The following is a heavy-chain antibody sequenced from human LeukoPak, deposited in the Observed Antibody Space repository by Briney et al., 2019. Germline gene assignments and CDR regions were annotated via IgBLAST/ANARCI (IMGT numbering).Heavy chain of an antibody. Sequence: QTGGSLRLSCAASGFTFSSYAMSGVRQAPGEALEWFSAIGGSGGVTYYADSVKGRFTISRDNSKNTLYLQMNSLRAADTDVYSCAKSSLSRIAAPLLDFDYWGQGTLVTVSS. CDR3: AKSSLSRIAAPLLDFDY. CDR1: GFTFSSYA. J-gene: IGHJ4*02. CDR2: IGGSGGVT. D-gene: IGHD6-6*01. V-gene: IGHV3-23*01.